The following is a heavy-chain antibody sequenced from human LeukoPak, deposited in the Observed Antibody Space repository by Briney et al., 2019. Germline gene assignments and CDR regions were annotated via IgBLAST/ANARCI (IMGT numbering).Heavy chain of an antibody. J-gene: IGHJ4*02. CDR2: INPSGGST. CDR1: GYTFTSYY. D-gene: IGHD6-13*01. V-gene: IGHV1-46*01. CDR3: ARNHPQQLLAGAGGLDY. Sequence: ASVKVSCKASGYTFTSYYMHWVRQAPGQGLEWMGIINPSGGSTSYAQKFQGRVTMTRDTSTSTVYMELSSLRSEDTAVYYCARNHPQQLLAGAGGLDYWGQGTLVTVSS.